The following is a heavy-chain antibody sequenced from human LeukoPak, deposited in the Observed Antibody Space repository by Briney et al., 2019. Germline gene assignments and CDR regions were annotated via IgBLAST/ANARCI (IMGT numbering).Heavy chain of an antibody. D-gene: IGHD3-22*01. CDR3: ATARQYYYDSSGYYFAY. Sequence: ASVKVSCKASGYTFTSYGISWVRQAPGQGLEWMGWISAYNGNTNYAQKLQGRVTMTTDTSTSTAYMELRSLRSDDTAVYYCATARQYYYDSSGYYFAYWGQGTLVTVSS. CDR1: GYTFTSYG. V-gene: IGHV1-18*01. J-gene: IGHJ4*02. CDR2: ISAYNGNT.